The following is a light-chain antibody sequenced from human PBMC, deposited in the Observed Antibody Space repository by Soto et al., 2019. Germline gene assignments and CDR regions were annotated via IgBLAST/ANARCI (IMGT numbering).Light chain of an antibody. V-gene: IGKV1-5*03. Sequence: EIEMTQSPATLSGSVGERVTITCRASQTISSRFAWYQQKPGKAPKLLIYKASTINSGVPSRFSGSGSGTEFTLTISSLEPDDFAAYYCQHYNSYSEAFGQGTKVEIK. CDR2: KAS. CDR3: QHYNSYSEA. CDR1: QTISSR. J-gene: IGKJ1*01.